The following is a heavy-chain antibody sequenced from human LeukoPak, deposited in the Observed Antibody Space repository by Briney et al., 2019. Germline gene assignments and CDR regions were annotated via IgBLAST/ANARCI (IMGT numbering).Heavy chain of an antibody. CDR2: ISSSSTYL. V-gene: IGHV3-21*01. J-gene: IGHJ2*01. D-gene: IGHD3-10*01. CDR1: GFTFSSYS. Sequence: GGSLRLSCAASGFTFSSYSMNWVRQAPGKGLEWVSFISSSSTYLYYADSVKGRFTISRDIAKNSLYLQMNSLRAEDTAVYYCARDMERSFWYFDLWGRGTLVTVSS. CDR3: ARDMERSFWYFDL.